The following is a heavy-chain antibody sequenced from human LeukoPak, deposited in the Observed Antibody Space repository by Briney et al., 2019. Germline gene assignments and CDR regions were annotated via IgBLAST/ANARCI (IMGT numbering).Heavy chain of an antibody. D-gene: IGHD1-26*01. V-gene: IGHV1-18*01. CDR3: ARGSVIVGAMAYFDY. J-gene: IGHJ4*02. Sequence: ASVKVSCKASGYTFTSYGISWVRQAPGQGLEWMGWISAYNGNTNYAQKLQGRVTMTTDTSTSTAYMELSSLRSEDTAVYYCARGSVIVGAMAYFDYWGQGTLVTVSS. CDR2: ISAYNGNT. CDR1: GYTFTSYG.